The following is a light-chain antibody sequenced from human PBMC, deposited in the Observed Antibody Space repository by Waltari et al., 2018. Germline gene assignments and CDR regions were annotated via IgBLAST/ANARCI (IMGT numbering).Light chain of an antibody. Sequence: EIVLTQSPGTAYFSPGERATLPCRASQSVGSSSLAWYQQKPGQAPRLVIYRASRRATGIPDRFSGSGSGTDFSLTISRLEPEDFAVYYCQQHGTLPATFGQGTKVEIK. V-gene: IGKV3-20*01. CDR1: QSVGSSS. J-gene: IGKJ1*01. CDR2: RAS. CDR3: QQHGTLPAT.